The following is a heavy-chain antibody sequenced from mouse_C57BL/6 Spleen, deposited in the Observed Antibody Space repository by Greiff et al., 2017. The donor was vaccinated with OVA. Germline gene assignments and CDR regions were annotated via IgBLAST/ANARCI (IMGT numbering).Heavy chain of an antibody. J-gene: IGHJ3*01. Sequence: VQLQQSGPVLVKPGPSVKISCKASGFTFTNYYMNWVKQSPGKSLEWIGLVYPYNGGTSYNQKFKGKATLTVDTSSSTAYMQLNSLTSEDSAVYAVARDYCYGSSGSWFAYWGQGTLVTVSA. CDR1: GFTFTNYY. CDR2: VYPYNGGT. CDR3: ARDYCYGSSGSWFAY. D-gene: IGHD1-1*01. V-gene: IGHV1-36*01.